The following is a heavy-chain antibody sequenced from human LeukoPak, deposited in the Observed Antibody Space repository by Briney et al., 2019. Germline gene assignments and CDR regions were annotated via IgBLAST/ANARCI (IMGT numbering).Heavy chain of an antibody. CDR1: GFTFTTYW. D-gene: IGHD5-18*01. CDR3: AKGFELWSPIDY. V-gene: IGHV3-7*03. CDR2: IKQDGSEK. Sequence: GGSLRLSCAASGFTFTTYWMSWVRQAPGKGLEWVANIKQDGSEKYYVDSVKGRFTISRDNSKNTLYLQMNSLRAEDTAVYYCAKGFELWSPIDYWGQGTLVTVSS. J-gene: IGHJ4*02.